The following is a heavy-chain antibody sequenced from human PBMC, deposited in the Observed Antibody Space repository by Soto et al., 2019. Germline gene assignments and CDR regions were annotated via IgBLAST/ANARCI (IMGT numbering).Heavy chain of an antibody. D-gene: IGHD3-10*01. CDR1: GFTFSSYS. CDR2: ISYSSSSI. CDR3: ARAGAGTGY. V-gene: IGHV3-48*02. Sequence: EVQLVESGGGLVQPGGSLRLSCAASGFTFSSYSMNWVRQAPGKGLEWISYISYSSSSIQYADSVKGRFTISRDNAKNSLYLQMCSLRDEDTAVYYCARAGAGTGYWGQGTLVTVAS. J-gene: IGHJ4*02.